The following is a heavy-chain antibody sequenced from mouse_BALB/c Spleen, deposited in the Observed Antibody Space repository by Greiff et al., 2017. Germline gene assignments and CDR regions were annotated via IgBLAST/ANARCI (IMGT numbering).Heavy chain of an antibody. J-gene: IGHJ4*01. V-gene: IGHV3-2*02. CDR1: GYSITSDYA. Sequence: ESGPGLVKPSQSLSLTCTVTGYSITSDYAWNWIRQFPGNKLEWMGYISYSGSTSYNPSLKSRISITRDTSKNQFFLQLNSVTTEDTATYYCARLFYAMDYWGQGTSVTVSS. CDR3: ARLFYAMDY. CDR2: ISYSGST.